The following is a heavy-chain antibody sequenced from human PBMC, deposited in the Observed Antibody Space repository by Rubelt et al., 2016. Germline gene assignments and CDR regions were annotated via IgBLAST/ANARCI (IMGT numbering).Heavy chain of an antibody. V-gene: IGHV3-48*04. J-gene: IGHJ3*02. CDR2: ISSSTSST. D-gene: IGHD6-13*01. Sequence: EVQLVESGGGLVQPGGSLRLSCAASGFTFSSYSMNWVRQAPGKGLEWVSYISSSTSSTSSAASVTGRFTISRDNSKNSLYRQMNSLRAEDTAVYFCARRIAAPRVGAFDIWGQGTMVTVSS. CDR1: GFTFSSYS. CDR3: ARRIAAPRVGAFDI.